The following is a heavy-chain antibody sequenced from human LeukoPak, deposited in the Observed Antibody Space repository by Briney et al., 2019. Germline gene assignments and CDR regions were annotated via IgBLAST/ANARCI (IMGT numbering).Heavy chain of an antibody. CDR3: TTDGTVGATTLGY. J-gene: IGHJ4*02. CDR2: IWYDGSNK. V-gene: IGHV3-33*01. Sequence: HPGGSLRLSCAASGFTFSSYGMHWVRQAPGKGLEWVAVIWYDGSNKYYADSVKGRFTISRDNSKNTLYLQMNSLKTEDTAVYYCTTDGTVGATTLGYWGQGTLVTVSS. D-gene: IGHD1-26*01. CDR1: GFTFSSYG.